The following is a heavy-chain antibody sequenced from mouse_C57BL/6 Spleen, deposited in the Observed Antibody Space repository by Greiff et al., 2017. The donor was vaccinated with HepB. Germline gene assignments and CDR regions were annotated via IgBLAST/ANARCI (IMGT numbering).Heavy chain of an antibody. Sequence: QVQLQQSGAELARPGASVKLSCKASGYTFTSYGISWVKQRTGQGLEWIGEIYPRSGNTYYNEKFKGKATLTADKSSSTAYMELRSLTSEDSAVYFCARPLITTVVAKGFAYWGQGTLVTVSA. CDR2: IYPRSGNT. D-gene: IGHD1-1*01. CDR1: GYTFTSYG. CDR3: ARPLITTVVAKGFAY. V-gene: IGHV1-81*01. J-gene: IGHJ3*01.